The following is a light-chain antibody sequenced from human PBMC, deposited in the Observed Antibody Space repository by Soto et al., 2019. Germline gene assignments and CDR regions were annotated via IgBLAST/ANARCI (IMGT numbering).Light chain of an antibody. CDR1: QSVSSN. CDR2: GAS. J-gene: IGKJ4*01. CDR3: QQYNNWPPLT. Sequence: EIVMTQSPATLSVSPGERATLSCRASQSVSSNLAWYQQKPGQAPRLLIYGASIRATGIPARFSGSGSGPEFTLTISSLQSEDFAVYYCQQYNNWPPLTFGGGTKVEIK. V-gene: IGKV3D-15*01.